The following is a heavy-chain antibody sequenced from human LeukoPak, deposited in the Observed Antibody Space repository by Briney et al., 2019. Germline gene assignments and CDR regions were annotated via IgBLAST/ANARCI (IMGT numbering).Heavy chain of an antibody. V-gene: IGHV3-48*04. CDR1: GFTFSGYS. D-gene: IGHD2-2*01. CDR2: ISSASGSI. J-gene: IGHJ4*02. CDR3: ARLPAYCSSTSCYYDY. Sequence: GSLRLSCAASGFTFSGYSMNWVRQAPGKGLEWVSYISSASGSIYYADSVKGRFTISRDNAKNSLFLQMNSLRAEDTAVYYCARLPAYCSSTSCYYDYWGQGTLVTVSS.